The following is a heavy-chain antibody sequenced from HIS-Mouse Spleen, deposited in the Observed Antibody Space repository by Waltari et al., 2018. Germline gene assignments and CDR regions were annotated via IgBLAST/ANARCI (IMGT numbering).Heavy chain of an antibody. V-gene: IGHV4-38-2*02. J-gene: IGHJ4*02. Sequence: QVQLQESGPGLVKPSETLSLTCTVSGYSISSGYYWGWIRQPPGKGLEWIGSIDHSGSTYYNPSLKSRVTISVDTSKNQFSLKLSSVTAADTAVYYCASGYSSSWDSNYWGQGTLVTVSS. CDR2: IDHSGST. CDR1: GYSISSGYY. CDR3: ASGYSSSWDSNY. D-gene: IGHD6-13*01.